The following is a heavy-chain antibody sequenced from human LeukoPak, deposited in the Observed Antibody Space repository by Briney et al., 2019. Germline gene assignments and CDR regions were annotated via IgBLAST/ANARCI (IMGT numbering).Heavy chain of an antibody. J-gene: IGHJ4*02. CDR1: GYSISSGYY. Sequence: PSETLSLTCAVSGYSISSGYYWGWIRQPPGKGLEWIGSIYHSGSTYYNPSPKSRVTISVDTSKNQFSLKLSSVTAADTAVYYCARINRQQMVLDYWGQGTLVTVSS. V-gene: IGHV4-38-2*01. CDR3: ARINRQQMVLDY. CDR2: IYHSGST. D-gene: IGHD6-13*01.